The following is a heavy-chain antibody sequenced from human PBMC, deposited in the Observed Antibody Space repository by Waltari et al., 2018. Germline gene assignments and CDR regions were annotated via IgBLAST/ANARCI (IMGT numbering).Heavy chain of an antibody. CDR1: GFTFSSYA. J-gene: IGHJ4*02. D-gene: IGHD1-26*01. V-gene: IGHV3-23*01. Sequence: EVQLLESGGGLVQPGGSLRLSCAASGFTFSSYAMSWVRQAPGKGLEWVSAISGRGGSTYYADSVKGRFTISRDNSKNKLYLQMNGLRAEDTAVYYCAKEGVGATTLLAIFDYWGQGTLVPVTS. CDR3: AKEGVGATTLLAIFDY. CDR2: ISGRGGST.